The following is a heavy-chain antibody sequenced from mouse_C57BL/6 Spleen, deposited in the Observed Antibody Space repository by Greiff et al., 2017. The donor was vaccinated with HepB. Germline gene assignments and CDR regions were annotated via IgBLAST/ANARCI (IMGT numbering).Heavy chain of an antibody. J-gene: IGHJ4*01. CDR2: IWRGGST. CDR3: ATITGTGAYYYAMDY. V-gene: IGHV2-5*01. D-gene: IGHD4-1*01. CDR1: GFSLTSYG. Sequence: QVQLKESGPGLVQPSQSLSITCTVSGFSLTSYGVHWVRQSPGKGLEWLGVIWRGGSTDYNAAFMSRLSITKDNSKSQVFFKMNSLQADDTAIYYCATITGTGAYYYAMDYWGQGTSVTVSS.